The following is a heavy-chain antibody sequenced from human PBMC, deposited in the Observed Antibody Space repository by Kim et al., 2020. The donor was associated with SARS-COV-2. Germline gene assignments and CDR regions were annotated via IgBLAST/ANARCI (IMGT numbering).Heavy chain of an antibody. Sequence: GGSLRLSCAASGFTFSSYAMHWVRQAPGKGLEWVAVISYDGSNKYYADSVKGRFTISRDNSKNTLYLQMNSLRAEDTAVYYCARNQDPGRIQLWLPGSYYYGMDVWGQGTTVTVSS. V-gene: IGHV3-30-3*01. CDR2: ISYDGSNK. D-gene: IGHD5-18*01. J-gene: IGHJ6*02. CDR1: GFTFSSYA. CDR3: ARNQDPGRIQLWLPGSYYYGMDV.